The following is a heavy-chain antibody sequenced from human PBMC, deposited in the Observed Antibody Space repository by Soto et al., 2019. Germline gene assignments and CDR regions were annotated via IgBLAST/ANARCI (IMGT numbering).Heavy chain of an antibody. Sequence: EVQLVESGGGVVEPGASLRLSCAASGFTVTNTWMSWVRQAPGKGLEWVGRIKSRTDGGITDYAAPVKGRFTISREDSKNTLYLQINSLKTEDTAVYYCSTDKLLWIGGAAAFDIWGQGTMVTVSS. V-gene: IGHV3-15*01. CDR1: GFTVTNTW. CDR3: STDKLLWIGGAAAFDI. CDR2: IKSRTDGGIT. D-gene: IGHD3-3*01. J-gene: IGHJ3*02.